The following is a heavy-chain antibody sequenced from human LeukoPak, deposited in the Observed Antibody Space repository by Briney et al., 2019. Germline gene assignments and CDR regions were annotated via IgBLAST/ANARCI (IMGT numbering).Heavy chain of an antibody. Sequence: SQTLSLTCTVSGGSISSGDYYWSWIRQPPGKGLEWIGYIYYSGSTYYNPSLKSRVTISVDTSKNQFSLKLSSVTAADTAVYYCARWYNWNDGLVPDAFDIWGQGTMVTVSS. J-gene: IGHJ3*02. V-gene: IGHV4-30-4*01. CDR2: IYYSGST. CDR1: GGSISSGDYY. CDR3: ARWYNWNDGLVPDAFDI. D-gene: IGHD1-1*01.